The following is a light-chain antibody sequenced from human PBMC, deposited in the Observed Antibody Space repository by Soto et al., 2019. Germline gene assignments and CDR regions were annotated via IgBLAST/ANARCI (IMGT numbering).Light chain of an antibody. J-gene: IGLJ1*01. V-gene: IGLV2-11*01. CDR2: DVS. Sequence: ALTQPRPVSGSPGQSVPISCPGTTSDVGGYNYVSWYQQHPGKAPKLMIYDVSKRPSGVPDRFSGSKSGNTASLTISGLQAEDEADYYCCSYAGSYVFGTGTKVTVL. CDR3: CSYAGSYV. CDR1: TSDVGGYNY.